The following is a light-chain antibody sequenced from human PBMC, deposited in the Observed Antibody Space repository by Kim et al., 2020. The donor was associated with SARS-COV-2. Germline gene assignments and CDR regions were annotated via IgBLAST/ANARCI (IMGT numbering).Light chain of an antibody. CDR1: QVIRIL. CDR2: DVS. V-gene: IGKV1-33*01. Sequence: ASVGDRVTITCQATQVIRILLNWYQQRPGKAPQLLIYDVSNLQRGVPSRFSGSGYGTEFTLTITSLQPEDFATYYCQQNDDFPFTFGQGTRLEIK. CDR3: QQNDDFPFT. J-gene: IGKJ5*01.